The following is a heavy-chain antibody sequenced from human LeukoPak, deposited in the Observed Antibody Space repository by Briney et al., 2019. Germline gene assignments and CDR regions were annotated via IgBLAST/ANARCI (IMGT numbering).Heavy chain of an antibody. D-gene: IGHD3-22*01. Sequence: SETLSLTCTVSGGSISSSSYYWGWIRQPPGKGLEWIGSIYYSGSTYYNPSLKSRVTISVDTSKNQFSLKLSSVTAADTAVYYCARVSYYYDPDGFDIWGQGTMVTVSS. CDR3: ARVSYYYDPDGFDI. J-gene: IGHJ3*02. CDR1: GGSISSSSYY. V-gene: IGHV4-39*07. CDR2: IYYSGST.